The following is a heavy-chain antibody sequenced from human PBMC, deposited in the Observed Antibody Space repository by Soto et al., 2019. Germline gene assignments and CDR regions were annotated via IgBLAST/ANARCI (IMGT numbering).Heavy chain of an antibody. CDR2: IYPSDSDT. CDR3: ARPANTVADHFDL. Sequence: XESLEISCQVSGYTFTIYCIGWVRQMPGKGLEWMGIIYPSDSDTRYSPSFQGQVTISADQSINTAYLQWDSLKASDTAIYYCARPANTVADHFDLWGQGTPVTAPQ. CDR1: GYTFTIYC. V-gene: IGHV5-51*01. D-gene: IGHD4-17*01. J-gene: IGHJ4*02.